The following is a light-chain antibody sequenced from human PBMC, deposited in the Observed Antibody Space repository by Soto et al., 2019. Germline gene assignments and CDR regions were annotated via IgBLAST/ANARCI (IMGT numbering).Light chain of an antibody. CDR2: GAS. Sequence: EIELTQSPGILSLSPGERATLSCRASQSVSSNYFAWFQQKPGQAPSLLITGASSRATGIPDGFSGSGSGTDFTLTISRLEPEDFAVYYCQQYGSSPCTFGQGTKLEIK. CDR1: QSVSSNY. V-gene: IGKV3-20*01. J-gene: IGKJ2*02. CDR3: QQYGSSPCT.